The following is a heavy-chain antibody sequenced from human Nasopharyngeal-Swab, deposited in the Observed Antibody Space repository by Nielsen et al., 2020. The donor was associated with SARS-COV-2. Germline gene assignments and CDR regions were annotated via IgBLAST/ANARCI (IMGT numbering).Heavy chain of an antibody. V-gene: IGHV7-4-1*02. D-gene: IGHD6-13*01. CDR2: INTNTGNP. CDR1: GYTFTSYA. Sequence: ASVKVSCKASGYTFTSYAMNWVRQAPGQGLEWMGWINTNTGNPTYAQGFTGRFVFSLDTSVSTAYLQISSLKAEDTAVYYCARDRSWYLEDAFDIWGQGTMVTVPS. CDR3: ARDRSWYLEDAFDI. J-gene: IGHJ3*02.